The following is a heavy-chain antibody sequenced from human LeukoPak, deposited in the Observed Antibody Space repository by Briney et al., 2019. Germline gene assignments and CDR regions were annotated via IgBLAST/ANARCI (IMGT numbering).Heavy chain of an antibody. CDR1: GGTFSSYA. CDR2: IIPIFGTA. V-gene: IGHV1-69*13. CDR3: ARGLRSNIVVVPAAIFDWFDP. Sequence: ASVKVSCKASGGTFSSYAISWVRQAPGQGLEWMGGIIPIFGTANYAQKFQGRVTITADESTSTAYVELSSLRSEDTAVYYCARGLRSNIVVVPAAIFDWFDPWGQGTLVTVSS. D-gene: IGHD2-2*01. J-gene: IGHJ5*02.